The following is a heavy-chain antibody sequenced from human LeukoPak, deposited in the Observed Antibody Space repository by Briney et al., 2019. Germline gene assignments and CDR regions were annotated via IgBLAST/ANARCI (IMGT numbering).Heavy chain of an antibody. Sequence: GGSLRLSCAASGFTFSSFAMSWVRQAPGKGLEWVSVIYSGGGTNYADSVKGRFTISRDKSKNTLYLQMNSLRAEDTAVYYCARRAGGYSHPYDYWGQGTLVTVSS. CDR2: IYSGGGT. D-gene: IGHD4-23*01. CDR1: GFTFSSFA. J-gene: IGHJ4*02. CDR3: ARRAGGYSHPYDY. V-gene: IGHV3-66*04.